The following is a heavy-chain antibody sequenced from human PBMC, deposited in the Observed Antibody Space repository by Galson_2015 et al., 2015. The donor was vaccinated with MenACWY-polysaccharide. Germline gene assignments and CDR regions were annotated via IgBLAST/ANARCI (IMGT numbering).Heavy chain of an antibody. CDR1: GFTFSNYG. V-gene: IGHV3-23*01. Sequence: SLRLSCAASGFTFSNYGMSWVRQAPGKGLEWVSYSGAGGSTYYADSVRGRFTISRDNSKNTLYLQMNSLRVEDTAVYYCARASGGSYYRFPFDYWGQGTLVTVSS. CDR3: ARASGGSYYRFPFDY. CDR2: SGAGGST. D-gene: IGHD1-26*01. J-gene: IGHJ4*02.